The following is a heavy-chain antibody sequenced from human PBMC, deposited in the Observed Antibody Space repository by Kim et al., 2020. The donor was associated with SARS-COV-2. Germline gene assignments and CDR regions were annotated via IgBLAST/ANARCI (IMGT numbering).Heavy chain of an antibody. D-gene: IGHD2-21*01. CDR2: ISYDGSTK. J-gene: IGHJ3*02. V-gene: IGHV3-30*03. Sequence: GGSLRLSCAASGFTFSSYGMHWVRQAPGKGLEWVAVISYDGSTKYYADFVKGRSTISRDNYKNTLYLQMNSMRAEDTAVYYCAIVVVIATDDAFDIWGQG. CDR1: GFTFSSYG. CDR3: AIVVVIATDDAFDI.